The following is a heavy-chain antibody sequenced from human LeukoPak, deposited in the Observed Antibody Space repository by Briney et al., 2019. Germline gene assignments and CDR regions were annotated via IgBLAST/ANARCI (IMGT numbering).Heavy chain of an antibody. CDR1: GFTLSTYA. V-gene: IGHV3-9*03. CDR2: ISWNSGSI. J-gene: IGHJ6*03. CDR3: AKDITQDYYYYYMDV. Sequence: GGSLRLSCAASGFTLSTYAMSWVRQAPGKGLEWVSGISWNSGSIGYADSVKGRFTISRDNAKNSLYLQMNSLRAEDMALYYCAKDITQDYYYYYMDVWGKGTTVTVSS.